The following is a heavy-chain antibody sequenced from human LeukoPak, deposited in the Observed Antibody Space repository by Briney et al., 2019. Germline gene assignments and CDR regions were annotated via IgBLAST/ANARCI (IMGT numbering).Heavy chain of an antibody. CDR1: GFTFSSYS. CDR3: AKDQLLWFGESTYYFDY. Sequence: GGSLRLSCAASGFTFSSYSMNWVRQAPGKGLEWVSSISSSSSYIYYADSVKGRFTISRDNAKNSLYLQMNSLRAEDTAVYYCAKDQLLWFGESTYYFDYWGQGTLVTVSS. J-gene: IGHJ4*02. D-gene: IGHD3-10*01. V-gene: IGHV3-21*04. CDR2: ISSSSSYI.